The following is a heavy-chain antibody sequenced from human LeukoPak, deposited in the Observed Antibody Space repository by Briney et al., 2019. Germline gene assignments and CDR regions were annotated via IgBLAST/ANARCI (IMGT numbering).Heavy chain of an antibody. CDR1: GFTFSSYW. CDR3: AELGITMIGGV. J-gene: IGHJ6*04. V-gene: IGHV3-7*01. CDR2: IKQDGSEK. D-gene: IGHD3-10*02. Sequence: GGSLRLSCAASGFTFSSYWMSWVRQAPGKGWEWVANIKQDGSEKYYVDSVKGRFTISRDNAKNSLYLQMNSLRAEDTAVYYCAELGITMIGGVWGKGTTVTISS.